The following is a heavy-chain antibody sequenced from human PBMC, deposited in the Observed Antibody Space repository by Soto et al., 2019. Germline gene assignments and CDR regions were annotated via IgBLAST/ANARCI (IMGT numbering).Heavy chain of an antibody. J-gene: IGHJ3*02. D-gene: IGHD3-3*01. CDR1: GYTFTSYY. V-gene: IGHV1-46*03. CDR3: ARAPWSGSLLLDAFDI. Sequence: GASVKVSCKASGYTFTSYYMHWVRQAPGQGLEWMGIINPSGGSTSYAQKFQGRVTMTRDTSTSTVYMEVSSLRSEDTAVYYCARAPWSGSLLLDAFDIWGQGTMVTVSS. CDR2: INPSGGST.